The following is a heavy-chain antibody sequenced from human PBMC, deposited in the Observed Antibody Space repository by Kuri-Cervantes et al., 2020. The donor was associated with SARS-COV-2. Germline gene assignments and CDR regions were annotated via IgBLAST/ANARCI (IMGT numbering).Heavy chain of an antibody. CDR3: AKGEEGYCSGGSCYHYYYYGMDV. D-gene: IGHD2-15*01. J-gene: IGHJ6*02. V-gene: IGHV3-48*03. CDR1: GFSFSSYD. CDR2: ITADGRII. Sequence: GESLKISCVASGFSFSSYDVNWARQVPGKGLEWLSFITADGRIIHYAESVKGRFTISRDNAKNSLYLQMNSLRAEDTALYYCAKGEEGYCSGGSCYHYYYYGMDVWGQGTTVTVSS.